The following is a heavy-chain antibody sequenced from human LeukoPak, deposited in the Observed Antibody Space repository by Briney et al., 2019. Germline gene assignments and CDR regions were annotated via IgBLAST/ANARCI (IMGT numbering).Heavy chain of an antibody. CDR3: ARAIFFGGTYVDY. CDR1: GGSFSGYY. J-gene: IGHJ4*02. V-gene: IGHV4-34*01. CDR2: INHSGST. D-gene: IGHD2-15*01. Sequence: PSETLSLTCAVYGGSFSGYYWSWIRQPPGKGLEWIGEINHSGSTNYNPSLESRVTISVDTSKNQFSLKLTSVAAADTAVYYCARAIFFGGTYVDYWGQGTLVTVSS.